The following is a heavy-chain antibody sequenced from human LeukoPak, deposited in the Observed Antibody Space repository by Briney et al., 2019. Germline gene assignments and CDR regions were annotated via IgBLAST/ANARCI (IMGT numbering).Heavy chain of an antibody. CDR3: ARGSAAEYNWFDP. V-gene: IGHV4-59*01. CDR2: FYYSGST. D-gene: IGHD6-13*01. J-gene: IGHJ5*02. CDR1: GGSLSSYY. Sequence: SETLSLTCTVSGGSLSSYYWSWIRQPPGKGLEGIGYFYYSGSTNYNPSLKSRVTISVDTSKNQFSLKLSSVTAADTAVYYCARGSAAEYNWFDPWGQGTLVTVSS.